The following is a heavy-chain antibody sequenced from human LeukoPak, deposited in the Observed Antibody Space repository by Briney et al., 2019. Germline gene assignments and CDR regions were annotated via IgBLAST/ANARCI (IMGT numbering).Heavy chain of an antibody. D-gene: IGHD5-12*01. Sequence: SETLSLTCTVSGGSISSSSYYWGWIRQPPGKGLEWIGSIYYSGSTYYNPSLKSRVTISVDTSKNQFSLKLSSVTAADTAVYYCASANSGYDPYYCYYYMDVWGKGTTVTVSS. CDR1: GGSISSSSYY. J-gene: IGHJ6*03. V-gene: IGHV4-39*07. CDR3: ASANSGYDPYYCYYYMDV. CDR2: IYYSGST.